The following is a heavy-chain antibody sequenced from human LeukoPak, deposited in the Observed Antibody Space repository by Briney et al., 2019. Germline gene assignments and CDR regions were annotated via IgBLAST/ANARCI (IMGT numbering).Heavy chain of an antibody. Sequence: ASVKVSCKASGYAFTSYGISWVRQAPGQGLEWMGWISAYNGNTNYAQKLQGRVTMTTDTSTSTAYMELRSLRSDDTAVYYCARGGATVVTYDAFDIWGQGTMVTVSS. D-gene: IGHD4-23*01. CDR1: GYAFTSYG. CDR2: ISAYNGNT. V-gene: IGHV1-18*01. J-gene: IGHJ3*02. CDR3: ARGGATVVTYDAFDI.